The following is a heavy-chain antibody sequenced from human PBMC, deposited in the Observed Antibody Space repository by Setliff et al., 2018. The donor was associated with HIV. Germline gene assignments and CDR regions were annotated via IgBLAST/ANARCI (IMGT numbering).Heavy chain of an antibody. CDR1: GASFTSYY. CDR2: INHNGGT. Sequence: SETLSLTCTVSGASFTSYYWTWIRQAPGKDLEWIGEINHNGGTNYNPSLKSRVTISVDRSKNQFFLRLTSVTAADTAVYYCARGSYRGSGFFVRYFDFWGQGSLVTVSS. CDR3: ARGSYRGSGFFVRYFDF. V-gene: IGHV4-34*01. J-gene: IGHJ4*02. D-gene: IGHD3-3*01.